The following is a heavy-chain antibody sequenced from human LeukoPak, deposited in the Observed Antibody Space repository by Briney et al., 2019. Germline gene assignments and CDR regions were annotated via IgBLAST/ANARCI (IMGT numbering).Heavy chain of an antibody. CDR3: ARDGHTTGWEDFDY. Sequence: ASVKVSCKASGYTFTGYYIHWVRQAPGQGLEWMGWSNPNSGGTKYTQKFQGRVTMTRDTSISTAYMELSSLRSDDTAVYYCARDGHTTGWEDFDYWGQGTLVTVSS. D-gene: IGHD6-19*01. V-gene: IGHV1-2*02. J-gene: IGHJ4*02. CDR1: GYTFTGYY. CDR2: SNPNSGGT.